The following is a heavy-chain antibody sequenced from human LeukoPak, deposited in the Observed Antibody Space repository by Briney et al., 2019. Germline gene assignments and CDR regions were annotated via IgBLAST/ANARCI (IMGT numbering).Heavy chain of an antibody. CDR1: GYTFTGYY. V-gene: IGHV1-2*02. CDR3: ARDRTDWNYAAGIDY. D-gene: IGHD1-7*01. Sequence: ASVKVSCKASGYTFTGYYMRWVRQAPGQGLEWMGWINPNSGDTNYAQNFQGRVTMTRDTSISTAYMELSRLRSDDTAVYYCARDRTDWNYAAGIDYWGQGTLVTVSS. J-gene: IGHJ4*02. CDR2: INPNSGDT.